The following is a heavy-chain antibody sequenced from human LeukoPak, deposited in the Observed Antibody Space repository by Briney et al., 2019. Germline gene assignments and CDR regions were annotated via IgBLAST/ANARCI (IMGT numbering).Heavy chain of an antibody. CDR2: MKPNSGKT. V-gene: IGHV1-8*01. D-gene: IGHD2-8*01. CDR3: ARRNGASQYYYYGMDV. CDR1: GYTFTNYD. J-gene: IGHJ6*02. Sequence: ASVTVSCKASGYTFTNYDIIWVRQATGQGLEWMGWMKPNSGKTGYAQGFQGRVAMTGSTSISTAYMELSTLRSEDTAVYYCARRNGASQYYYYGMDVWGQGTTVTVSS.